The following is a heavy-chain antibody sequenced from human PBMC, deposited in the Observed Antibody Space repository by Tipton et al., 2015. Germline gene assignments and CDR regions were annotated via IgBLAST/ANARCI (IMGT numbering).Heavy chain of an antibody. CDR2: ISWNGGST. CDR3: AKDRSIVVAHPGAFDI. CDR1: GFRFDDHA. Sequence: SLRLSCAASGFRFDDHAMHWVRQVPGKGLEWVSGISWNGGSTVYADSVKGRVTISRDNAKKSLFLQMNDLRSEDTALYYCAKDRSIVVAHPGAFDIWGQGTMVTVSS. V-gene: IGHV3-9*01. J-gene: IGHJ3*02. D-gene: IGHD6-19*01.